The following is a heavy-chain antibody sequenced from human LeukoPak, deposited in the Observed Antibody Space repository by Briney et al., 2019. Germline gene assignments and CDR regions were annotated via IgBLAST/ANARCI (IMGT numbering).Heavy chain of an antibody. J-gene: IGHJ4*02. CDR1: GGSISSYY. CDR2: IYYSGST. D-gene: IGHD6-19*01. Sequence: NPSETLSLTCTVSGGSISSYYWSWIRQPPGKGLEWIGYIYYSGSTNYNPSLKSRVTISVDTSKNQFSLKLSSVTAADTAVYYCARVTPYGGWYDYWGQGTLVTVSS. CDR3: ARVTPYGGWYDY. V-gene: IGHV4-59*01.